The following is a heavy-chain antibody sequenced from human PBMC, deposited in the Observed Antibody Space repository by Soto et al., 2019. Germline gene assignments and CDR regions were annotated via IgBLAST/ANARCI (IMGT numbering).Heavy chain of an antibody. V-gene: IGHV3-33*01. CDR3: ARGIRMVRVWDWFDP. Sequence: QVQLVESGGGVVQPGRSLRLSCAASGFTFSSYGMHWVRQAPGKGLEWVAVIWYDGSNKYYADSVKGRFTISRDNSKNTLYLQMNSLRAEDTAVYYCARGIRMVRVWDWFDPWGQGTLVTVSS. CDR2: IWYDGSNK. CDR1: GFTFSSYG. J-gene: IGHJ5*02. D-gene: IGHD3-10*01.